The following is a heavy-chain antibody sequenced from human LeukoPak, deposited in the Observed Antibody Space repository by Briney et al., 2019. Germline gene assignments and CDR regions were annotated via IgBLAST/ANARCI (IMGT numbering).Heavy chain of an antibody. CDR1: GFTFTSYA. CDR2: VSASGGST. CDR3: AKDLAVTGIGDGFDI. D-gene: IGHD6-19*01. V-gene: IGHV3-23*01. Sequence: PGGSLRLSCAASGFTFTSYAMSWVRQAPGKGLEWVSTVSASGGSTYYADSVKGRLTISRDNSKNTLYLQMNSLRVEDTAVHYCAKDLAVTGIGDGFDIWGQGTMVTVSS. J-gene: IGHJ3*02.